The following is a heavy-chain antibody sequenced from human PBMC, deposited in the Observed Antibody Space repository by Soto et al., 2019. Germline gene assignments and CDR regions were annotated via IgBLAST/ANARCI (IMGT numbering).Heavy chain of an antibody. J-gene: IGHJ6*03. CDR3: ARLMVRGVDPIYMDV. CDR2: IYPGDSDT. D-gene: IGHD3-10*01. CDR1: GYSFTSYW. Sequence: PGESLKISCKGSGYSFTSYWIGWVRQMPGKGLEWMGIIYPGDSDTRYSPSFQGQVTISADKSISTAYLQWSSLKASDTAMYYCARLMVRGVDPIYMDVWGKGTTVTVSS. V-gene: IGHV5-51*01.